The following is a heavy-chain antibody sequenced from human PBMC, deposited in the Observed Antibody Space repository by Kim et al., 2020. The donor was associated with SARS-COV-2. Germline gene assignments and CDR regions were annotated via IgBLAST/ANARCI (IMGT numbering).Heavy chain of an antibody. CDR1: GGTFSSYA. Sequence: SVKVSCKASGGTFSSYAISWVQQAPGQGLEWMGGIIPIFGTANYAQKFQGRVTITADESTSTAYMELSSLRSEDTAVYYCARCYWSGGSGSYSRYYYGMDVWGQGTTVTVSS. CDR3: ARCYWSGGSGSYSRYYYGMDV. J-gene: IGHJ6*02. D-gene: IGHD3-10*01. CDR2: IIPIFGTA. V-gene: IGHV1-69*13.